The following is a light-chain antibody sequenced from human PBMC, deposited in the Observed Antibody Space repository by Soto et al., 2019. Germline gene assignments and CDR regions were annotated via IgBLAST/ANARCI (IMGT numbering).Light chain of an antibody. CDR1: QSINSD. V-gene: IGKV3-15*01. CDR2: DAS. J-gene: IGKJ4*01. CDR3: QQYTNWPPLT. Sequence: EIVMTQSPATLSVSPGEGATLSCRASQSINSDLAWYQQKPSQAPRLLIYDASTRATGIPARFSGSGSGTEFTLTISSLQSEDFAVYYCQQYTNWPPLTFGGGTKVEI.